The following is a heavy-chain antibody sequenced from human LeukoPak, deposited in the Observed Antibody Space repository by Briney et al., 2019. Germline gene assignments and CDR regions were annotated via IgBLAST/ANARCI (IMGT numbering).Heavy chain of an antibody. CDR2: IKQDGSEK. J-gene: IGHJ4*02. Sequence: PGGSLRLSRAASGFTFSSYWMSWVRQAPGKGLEWVANIKQDGSEKYYVDSVKGRFTISRDNAKNSLYLQMNSLRAEDTAVYYCAILPGGILTGPFYWGQGTLVTVSS. V-gene: IGHV3-7*01. CDR3: AILPGGILTGPFY. CDR1: GFTFSSYW. D-gene: IGHD3-9*01.